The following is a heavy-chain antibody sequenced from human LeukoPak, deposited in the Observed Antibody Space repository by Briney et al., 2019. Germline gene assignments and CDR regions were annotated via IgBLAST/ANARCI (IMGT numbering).Heavy chain of an antibody. CDR2: ISGSGGST. Sequence: GGSLRLSCAASGFTFSGYAMSWVRQAPGKGLEWASAISGSGGSTYYADSVKGRFTISRDNSKNTLYLQMNSLRAEDTAVYYCAKGPWPNTYYYDSSGYAGLNFDYWGQGTLVTVSS. V-gene: IGHV3-23*01. J-gene: IGHJ4*02. CDR1: GFTFSGYA. CDR3: AKGPWPNTYYYDSSGYAGLNFDY. D-gene: IGHD3-22*01.